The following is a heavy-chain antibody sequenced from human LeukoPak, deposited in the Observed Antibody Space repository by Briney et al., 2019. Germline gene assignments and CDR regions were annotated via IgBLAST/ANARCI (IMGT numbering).Heavy chain of an antibody. CDR3: ARDVVATLLGDGMDV. CDR1: GYTFTSYG. V-gene: IGHV1-18*01. D-gene: IGHD5-12*01. J-gene: IGHJ6*02. CDR2: ISAYNGNT. Sequence: ASVKVSCKASGYTFTSYGISWVRQAPGQGLEWMGWISAYNGNTNYAQKLQGRVTMTTDTSTSTAYMELRSLRSDDTAVYYCARDVVATLLGDGMDVWGQGTTVTVSS.